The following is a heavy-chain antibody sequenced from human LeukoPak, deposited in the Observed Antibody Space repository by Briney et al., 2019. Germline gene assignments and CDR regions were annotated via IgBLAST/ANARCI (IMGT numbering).Heavy chain of an antibody. D-gene: IGHD5-24*01. J-gene: IGHJ4*02. V-gene: IGHV1-18*01. CDR3: ASLKTDGYFDY. CDR1: GYSFTSYG. Sequence: HGESLKISCKGSGYSFTSYGISWVRQAPGQGLEWMGWISAYNGNTNYAQKFRGKVTMTTDTSTSTAYMELRSLRSDDTAVYYCASLKTDGYFDYWGQGTLVTVSS. CDR2: ISAYNGNT.